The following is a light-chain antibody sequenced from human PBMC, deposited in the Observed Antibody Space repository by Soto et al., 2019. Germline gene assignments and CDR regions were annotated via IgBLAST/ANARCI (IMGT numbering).Light chain of an antibody. CDR2: AAS. CDR1: QRVSTN. V-gene: IGKV3-15*01. J-gene: IGKJ2*01. Sequence: IVMTQSPATLPVSPGERATLSCRATQRVSTNLAWYQQKPGQAPRLLIYAASSRATGVPARYSGSGSGTEFTLTTTSLHSEDFALHYCHQYNNWPYTFGQGTRLEVK. CDR3: HQYNNWPYT.